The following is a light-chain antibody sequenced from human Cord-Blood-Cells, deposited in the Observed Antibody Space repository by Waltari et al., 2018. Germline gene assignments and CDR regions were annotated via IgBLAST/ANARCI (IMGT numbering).Light chain of an antibody. CDR1: SSDVGSYNL. Sequence: QSALTQPAPVSGSPGQSITIPCTGTSSDVGSYNLVSWYQQHPGKAPKLMIYEVSKRPSGVSNRFSGSKSGNTASLTISGLQAEDEADYYCCSYAGSSTYVFGTGTKVTVL. J-gene: IGLJ1*01. V-gene: IGLV2-23*02. CDR2: EVS. CDR3: CSYAGSSTYV.